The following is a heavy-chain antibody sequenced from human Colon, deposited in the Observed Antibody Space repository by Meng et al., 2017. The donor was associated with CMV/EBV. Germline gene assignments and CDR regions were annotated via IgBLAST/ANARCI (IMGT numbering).Heavy chain of an antibody. D-gene: IGHD6-19*01. J-gene: IGHJ6*02. CDR1: GYTFTDYY. V-gene: IGHV1-2*02. CDR2: INPYSGIT. CDR3: AKAVAASDYYYRGMDV. Sequence: ASVKVSCKSSGYTFTDYYIHWVRQAPGQGLEWVGWINPYSGITNYAQKFQGRVTMTRDTSITTAYMELTRLTYDDTAKYYCAKAVAASDYYYRGMDVWGQGTTVTVSS.